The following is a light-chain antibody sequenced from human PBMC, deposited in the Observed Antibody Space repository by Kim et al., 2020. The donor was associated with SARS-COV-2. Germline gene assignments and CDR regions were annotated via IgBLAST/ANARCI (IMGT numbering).Light chain of an antibody. Sequence: VTRSCTGSSSNIGAGYDVHWYQQLPETAPKLLIYGNSNRPSGVPDRFSGSKSGTSASLAITGLQAEDEADYYCQSYDSSLSGYVFGTGTKVTVL. J-gene: IGLJ1*01. CDR1: SSNIGAGYD. V-gene: IGLV1-40*01. CDR3: QSYDSSLSGYV. CDR2: GNS.